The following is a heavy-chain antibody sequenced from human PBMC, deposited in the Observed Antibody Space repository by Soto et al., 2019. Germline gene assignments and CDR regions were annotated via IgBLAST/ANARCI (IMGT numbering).Heavy chain of an antibody. CDR1: GFTFSSYA. CDR2: ISGSGGST. CDR3: AKEMARNVPAAAFMAY. Sequence: GGSLRLSCAASGFTFSSYAMSWVRQAPGKGLEWVSAISGSGGSTYYADSVKGRFTISRDNSKNTLYLQMNSLRAEDTAVYYCAKEMARNVPAAAFMAYWGQGTLVTVSS. D-gene: IGHD2-2*01. J-gene: IGHJ4*02. V-gene: IGHV3-23*01.